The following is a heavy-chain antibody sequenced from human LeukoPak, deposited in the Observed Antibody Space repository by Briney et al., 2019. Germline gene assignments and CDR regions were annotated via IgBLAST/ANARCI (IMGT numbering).Heavy chain of an antibody. CDR2: ISGGGGST. D-gene: IGHD3-10*02. J-gene: IGHJ6*04. V-gene: IGHV3-23*01. Sequence: GGSLRLSCAASGFTFSSYGMSWVRQAPGKGLEWVSAISGGGGSTYYADSVKGRFTISRDNSKNTLSLQMNSLRAEDTAVYYCAELGITMIGGVWGKGTTVTISS. CDR3: AELGITMIGGV. CDR1: GFTFSSYG.